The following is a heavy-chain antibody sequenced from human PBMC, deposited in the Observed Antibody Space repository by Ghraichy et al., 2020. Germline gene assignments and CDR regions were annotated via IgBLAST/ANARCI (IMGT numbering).Heavy chain of an antibody. CDR2: ISSSSYI. D-gene: IGHD3-3*01. CDR3: ARDANFCSGYQPVGY. CDR1: GFTFSSYG. Sequence: GGSLRLSCVASGFTFSSYGVNWVRQAPGKGLEWVSSISSSSYIYYADSVKGRFTISRDNAKNSLYWQMNSLRAGDKAVYYCARDANFCSGYQPVGYWGQGTLVTVSP. J-gene: IGHJ4*02. V-gene: IGHV3-21*01.